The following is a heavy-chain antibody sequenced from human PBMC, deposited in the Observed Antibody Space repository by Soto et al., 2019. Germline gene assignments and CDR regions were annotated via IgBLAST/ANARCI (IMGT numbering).Heavy chain of an antibody. Sequence: ASVKVSCKASGGTFSSYAISWVRQAPGQGLEWMGGIIPIFGTANHAQKFQGRVTITADESTSTAYMELSSLRSEDTAVYYCARVGYSYGTGPVDYWGQGTLVTVSS. CDR2: IIPIFGTA. J-gene: IGHJ4*02. D-gene: IGHD5-18*01. CDR3: ARVGYSYGTGPVDY. CDR1: GGTFSSYA. V-gene: IGHV1-69*13.